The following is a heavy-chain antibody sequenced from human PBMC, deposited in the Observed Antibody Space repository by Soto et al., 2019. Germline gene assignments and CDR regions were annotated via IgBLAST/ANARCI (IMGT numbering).Heavy chain of an antibody. CDR3: ARDRTDYYGSGSYYNARSSMDV. Sequence: GASVKVSCKASGYTFTSYYMHWVRQAPGQGLEWMGIINPSGGSTSYAQKFQGWVTMTRDTSISTAYMELSRLRSDDTAVYYCARDRTDYYGSGSYYNARSSMDVWGQGTTVTVSS. J-gene: IGHJ6*02. CDR2: INPSGGST. CDR1: GYTFTSYY. V-gene: IGHV1-46*01. D-gene: IGHD3-10*01.